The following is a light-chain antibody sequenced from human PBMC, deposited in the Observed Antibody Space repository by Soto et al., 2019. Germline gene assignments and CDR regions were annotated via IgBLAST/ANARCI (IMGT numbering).Light chain of an antibody. CDR3: ETWDSNTRV. J-gene: IGLJ3*02. Sequence: QLVLTQSPSASASLGSSVKLTCTLSSGHSGYIIAWHQQQPGKAPRYLMKLEGSGSYNKGSGVPDRFSGSSSGADRYLTISHLQAEDEADYYCETWDSNTRVFGGGTKLTVL. V-gene: IGLV4-60*03. CDR1: SGHSGYI. CDR2: LEGSGSY.